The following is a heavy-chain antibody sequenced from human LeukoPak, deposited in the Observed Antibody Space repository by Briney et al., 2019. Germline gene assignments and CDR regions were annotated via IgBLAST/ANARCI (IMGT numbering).Heavy chain of an antibody. Sequence: GGSLRLSCAASGFTFSSYAMHWVRQAPGKGLEYVSAISSNGGSTYYANSVKGRFTISRDNSKNTLYLQMGSLGAEDTAVYYCARGGDISGRFHYWGQGALVTVSS. D-gene: IGHD1-26*01. V-gene: IGHV3-64*01. J-gene: IGHJ4*02. CDR3: ARGGDISGRFHY. CDR1: GFTFSSYA. CDR2: ISSNGGST.